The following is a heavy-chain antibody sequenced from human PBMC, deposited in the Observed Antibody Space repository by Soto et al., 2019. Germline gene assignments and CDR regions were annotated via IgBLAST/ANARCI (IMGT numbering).Heavy chain of an antibody. CDR3: AREGGYVDY. J-gene: IGHJ4*02. V-gene: IGHV4-39*02. D-gene: IGHD1-1*01. CDR1: GGPIRSSSHY. Sequence: PSETLSLTCTVSGGPIRSSSHYWGWIRQSPGTGLEWIGSIDEIGDSYYNPSLKSRVTIFVDTSKNQFSLKRISVTGADSAIYYCAREGGYVDYWGQGTLVTVSS. CDR2: IDEIGDS.